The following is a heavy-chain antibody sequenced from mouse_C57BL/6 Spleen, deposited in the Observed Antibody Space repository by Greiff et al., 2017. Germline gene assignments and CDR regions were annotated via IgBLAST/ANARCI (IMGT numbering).Heavy chain of an antibody. V-gene: IGHV1-15*01. J-gene: IGHJ4*01. CDR1: GYTFTDYE. Sequence: VQLQQSGAELVRPGASVTMSCKASGYTFTDYEMHWVKQTPVHGLEWIGAIDPEPGGTAYNEKFKGKAILTADKSARTAYMELSSRTSEDSAVYYCTRVGGWLLDAMDYWGQGTSVTVSS. CDR3: TRVGGWLLDAMDY. D-gene: IGHD2-3*01. CDR2: IDPEPGGT.